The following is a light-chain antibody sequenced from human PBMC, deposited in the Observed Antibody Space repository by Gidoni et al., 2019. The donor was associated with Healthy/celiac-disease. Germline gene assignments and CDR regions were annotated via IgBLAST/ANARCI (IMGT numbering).Light chain of an antibody. CDR1: QSVSSSY. CDR3: QQYGSSPLFX. J-gene: IGKJ3*01. CDR2: GAS. Sequence: EIVLTQSPGTLSLSPGERATLSCRASQSVSSSYLAWYQQKPGQAPRLLIYGASSRATGIPDRFSGSGSGTDFTLTISRLEPEDFAVYYCQQYGSSPLFXVXPGTXVDI. V-gene: IGKV3-20*01.